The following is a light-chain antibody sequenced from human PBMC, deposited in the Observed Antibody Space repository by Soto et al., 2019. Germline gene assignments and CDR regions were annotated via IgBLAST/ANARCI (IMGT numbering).Light chain of an antibody. CDR2: DVS. CDR3: SSFTSSDTYV. V-gene: IGLV2-18*02. CDR1: SSDVGSFNR. Sequence: QSALTQPPSVSGSPGQSVAISCTGTSSDVGSFNRVSWYQQPPGTAPKLLIYDVSNRPSGVPDRFSGSKSGNTAFLTISGLQAEDEADYYCSSFTSSDTYVFGTGTKLTVL. J-gene: IGLJ1*01.